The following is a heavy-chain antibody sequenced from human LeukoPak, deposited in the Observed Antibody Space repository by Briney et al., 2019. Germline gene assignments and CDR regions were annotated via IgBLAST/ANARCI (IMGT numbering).Heavy chain of an antibody. CDR3: ARDGSGGVVPAAINYYYYYMDV. V-gene: IGHV1-8*01. CDR2: MNPNSGNT. D-gene: IGHD2-2*02. Sequence: VASVKGSCKASGYTFTSYDINWVRQATGQGLEWMGWMNPNSGNTGYAQKFQGRVTMTRNTSISTAYMELSSLRSEDTAVYYCARDGSGGVVPAAINYYYYYMDVWGKGTTVTVSS. CDR1: GYTFTSYD. J-gene: IGHJ6*03.